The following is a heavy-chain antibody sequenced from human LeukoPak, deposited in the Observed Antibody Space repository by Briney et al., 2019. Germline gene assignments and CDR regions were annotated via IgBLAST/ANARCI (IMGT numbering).Heavy chain of an antibody. V-gene: IGHV3-21*01. J-gene: IGHJ4*02. D-gene: IGHD2-15*01. CDR1: GFTFSTYS. CDR2: ISTSSSYI. CDR3: ARDVGLDY. Sequence: GGSLRLSCAASGFTFSTYSMNWVRQAPGKGLEWVSSISTSSSYIDYADSVKGRFTISRDNAKNSLFLQMNSLRAEDTAVYYCARDVGLDYWGQGTLVTVSS.